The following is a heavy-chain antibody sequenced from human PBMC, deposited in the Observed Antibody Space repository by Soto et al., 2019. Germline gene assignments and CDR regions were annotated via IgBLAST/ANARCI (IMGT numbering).Heavy chain of an antibody. CDR1: GYTFTSYA. CDR2: INAGNGNT. V-gene: IGHV1-3*01. Sequence: ASVKVSCKASGYTFTSYAMHWVRQAPGQRLEWMGWINAGNGNTKYSQKFQGRVTITRDTSASTAYMELSSLRSEDTAVYYCARDNSYSSSSGGFDYWGQGTLVTVSS. CDR3: ARDNSYSSSSGGFDY. D-gene: IGHD6-6*01. J-gene: IGHJ4*02.